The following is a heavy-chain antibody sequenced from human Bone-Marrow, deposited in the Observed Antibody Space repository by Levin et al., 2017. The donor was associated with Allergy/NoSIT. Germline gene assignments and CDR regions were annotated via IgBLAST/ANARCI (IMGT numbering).Heavy chain of an antibody. V-gene: IGHV1-18*01. Sequence: GESLKISCKASGYTYGSYAIAWVRQAPGQGLEWMGWISAHTGNTHYAQKFRDRIIMTTDTSTSTAYLELTDLRSDDTAIIYCARFANQRLYYYDKPDFDYWGQGTLVTVSS. CDR2: ISAHTGNT. CDR1: GYTYGSYA. D-gene: IGHD3-22*01. CDR3: ARFANQRLYYYDKPDFDY. J-gene: IGHJ4*02.